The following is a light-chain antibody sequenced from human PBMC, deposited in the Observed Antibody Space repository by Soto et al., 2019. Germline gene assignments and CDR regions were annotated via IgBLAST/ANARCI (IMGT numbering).Light chain of an antibody. J-gene: IGLJ1*01. Sequence: QSVLTQPRSVSGSPGQSVTISCTVTSSDVGGYNYVSWYQQHPGKAPKLMIYDVSKRPSGVPDRFSGSKSGNTASLTISGIKTEDEADYYCCSYAGSYTFVFGTGTKVTVL. CDR2: DVS. CDR1: SSDVGGYNY. CDR3: CSYAGSYTFV. V-gene: IGLV2-11*01.